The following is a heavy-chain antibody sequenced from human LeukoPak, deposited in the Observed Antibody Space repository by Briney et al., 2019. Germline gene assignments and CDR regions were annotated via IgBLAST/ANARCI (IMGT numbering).Heavy chain of an antibody. J-gene: IGHJ6*02. V-gene: IGHV3-23*01. CDR1: GFTFSNYA. Sequence: GGSLRLSCAASGFTFSNYAMRWVRQAPGKGLEWVSIITYNGEITHYADSVKGRFTISRDSSKNTLFLQVNSLRAEDTAIYYCARERGRDYFPPYAIDVWGQGTTVTVSS. CDR3: ARERGRDYFPPYAIDV. CDR2: ITYNGEIT. D-gene: IGHD2-21*02.